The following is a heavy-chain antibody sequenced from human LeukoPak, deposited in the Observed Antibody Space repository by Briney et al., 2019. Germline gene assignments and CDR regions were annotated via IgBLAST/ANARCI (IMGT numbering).Heavy chain of an antibody. D-gene: IGHD2-15*01. V-gene: IGHV4-39*01. Sequence: SETLSLTCTVSGGSISSSSYYWGWIRQPPGKGLEWIGSIYYSGSTYYNPSLKSRVTISVDPSKNQFSLKLSSVTAADTAVYYCARHVVVAAYLGNWFDPWGQGTLVTVSS. CDR1: GGSISSSSYY. CDR3: ARHVVVAAYLGNWFDP. CDR2: IYYSGST. J-gene: IGHJ5*02.